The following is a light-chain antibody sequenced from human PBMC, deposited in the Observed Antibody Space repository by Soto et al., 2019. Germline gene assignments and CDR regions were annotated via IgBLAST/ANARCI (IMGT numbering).Light chain of an antibody. CDR2: DGS. CDR1: QSISSW. V-gene: IGKV1-5*01. Sequence: DIQMIQSPSTLSASVGERVAVTCRASQSISSWLAWWQQKPGKARKLLIDDGSSLGSGVPSRFSGSGSGTESALTMSGLQPEDFATYYCQQGHSAPYTFGQGTKVDIK. J-gene: IGKJ2*01. CDR3: QQGHSAPYT.